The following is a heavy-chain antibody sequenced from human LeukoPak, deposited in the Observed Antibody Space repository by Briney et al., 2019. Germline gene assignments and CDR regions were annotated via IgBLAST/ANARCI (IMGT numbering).Heavy chain of an antibody. D-gene: IGHD3-3*01. J-gene: IGHJ5*02. CDR2: MFIRGSA. V-gene: IGHV4-4*07. CDR3: ARDQGWVGVSVSLDL. CDR1: GGSISRHY. Sequence: PSETLSLTCTVSGGSISRHYWNCIRQPAGKGLEWIGRMFIRGSANYSPSLKSRVSISLDKSRSQFSLNLSSVTAADTAVYYCARDQGWVGVSVSLDLWGPGTLVTVSS.